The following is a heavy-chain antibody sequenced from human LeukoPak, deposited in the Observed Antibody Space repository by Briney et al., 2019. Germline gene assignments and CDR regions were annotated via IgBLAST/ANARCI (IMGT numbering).Heavy chain of an antibody. D-gene: IGHD6-19*01. V-gene: IGHV4-39*07. Sequence: PSETLSLTCTVSGGSISNSSYYWGWIRQPPGKGLEWIGSIYYSGSTYYNPSLKSRVTISVDTSKNQFSLKLSSVTAADTAVYYCARDRSNGWSDFQHWGQGTLVTVSS. CDR2: IYYSGST. CDR1: GGSISNSSYY. CDR3: ARDRSNGWSDFQH. J-gene: IGHJ1*01.